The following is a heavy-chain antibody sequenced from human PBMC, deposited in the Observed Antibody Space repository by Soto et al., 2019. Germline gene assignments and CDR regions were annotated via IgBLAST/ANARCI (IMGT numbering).Heavy chain of an antibody. CDR1: GGSISSNIYY. CDR2: IHYSGST. J-gene: IGHJ4*02. V-gene: IGHV4-39*01. CDR3: ASQHYYDSSGYYVVY. D-gene: IGHD3-22*01. Sequence: QLQLQESGPGLVKPSETLSLTCTVSGGSISSNIYYWDWIRQPPGKGLEWIGNIHYSGSTYYDSSLKSLVTISIDTSKSRFSLKLSSVTATDTAVYYCASQHYYDSSGYYVVYWGQGTLVTVSS.